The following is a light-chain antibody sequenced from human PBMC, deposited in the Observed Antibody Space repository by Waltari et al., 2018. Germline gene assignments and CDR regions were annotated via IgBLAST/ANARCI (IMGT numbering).Light chain of an antibody. V-gene: IGKV3D-20*01. Sequence: EIVLTQSPATLSLSPGERATLSCGASQSVDSSYLAWYQQKPGLAPRRLIYDVSSRATGISDRFSGSGSGTDFTLTSSRLEPEDFAVYYCQQYSTSPWTFGQGTKVEIK. J-gene: IGKJ1*01. CDR2: DVS. CDR1: QSVDSSY. CDR3: QQYSTSPWT.